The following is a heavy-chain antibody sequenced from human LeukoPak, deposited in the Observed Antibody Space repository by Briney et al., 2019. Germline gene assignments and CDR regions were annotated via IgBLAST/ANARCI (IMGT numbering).Heavy chain of an antibody. CDR1: GGTFSSYA. CDR3: ARGYYYDSSGYYTPVYYFDY. Sequence: SVKVSCKASGGTFSSYAISWLRQAPGQGLEWMGRIIPIFGTANYAQKFQGRVTITTDESTSTAYMELSSLRSEDTAVYYCARGYYYDSSGYYTPVYYFDYWGQGTLVTVPS. CDR2: IIPIFGTA. J-gene: IGHJ4*02. D-gene: IGHD3-22*01. V-gene: IGHV1-69*05.